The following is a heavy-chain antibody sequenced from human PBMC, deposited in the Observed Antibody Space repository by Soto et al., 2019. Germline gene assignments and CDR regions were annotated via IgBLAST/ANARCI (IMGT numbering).Heavy chain of an antibody. Sequence: GGSLRLSCAASGFTFSRDAMSWVRQAPGKGLGWVSLITDNGGSTYYADSVKGRFTISRDNTKNTLFLQMNSLRAEDTAVYYCAKERATTTAFDYWGQGALVTVSS. J-gene: IGHJ4*02. D-gene: IGHD4-17*01. CDR1: GFTFSRDA. CDR3: AKERATTTAFDY. V-gene: IGHV3-23*01. CDR2: ITDNGGST.